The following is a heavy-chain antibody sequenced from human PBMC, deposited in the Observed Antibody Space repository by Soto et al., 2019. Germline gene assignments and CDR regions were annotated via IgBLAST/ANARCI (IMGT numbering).Heavy chain of an antibody. Sequence: QLLESGGGFVQPGGSLRLSCVASGFTISNFAMAWVRQAPGEGLEWVSAISGSGDDTFYADSMKGRFTISRDNSKDTLYLQINSLRAEDTAVYYCANPIPKTGTTFGFWGQGTLVTVSS. V-gene: IGHV3-23*01. D-gene: IGHD1-1*01. CDR3: ANPIPKTGTTFGF. J-gene: IGHJ4*02. CDR1: GFTISNFA. CDR2: ISGSGDDT.